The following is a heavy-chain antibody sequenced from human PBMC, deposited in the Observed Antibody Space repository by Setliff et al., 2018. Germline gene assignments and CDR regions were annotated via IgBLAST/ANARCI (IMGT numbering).Heavy chain of an antibody. V-gene: IGHV1-69*05. J-gene: IGHJ6*03. CDR1: GYTFSRYG. CDR3: ARADYIRYFYMDA. Sequence: SVKVSCKASGYTFSRYGISWVRQAPGQGLEWMGGTIPIFGSTNYAQKFQDRVTIITDESTSTAYMELRSLRTEDTAVYYCARADYIRYFYMDAWGKGTTVTVSS. CDR2: TIPIFGST. D-gene: IGHD4-4*01.